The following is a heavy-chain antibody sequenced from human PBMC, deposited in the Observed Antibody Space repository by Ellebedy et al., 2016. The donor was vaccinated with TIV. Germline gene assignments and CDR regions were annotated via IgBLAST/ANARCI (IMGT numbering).Heavy chain of an antibody. V-gene: IGHV3-48*01. CDR2: ISSSSSTI. D-gene: IGHD2-21*02. J-gene: IGHJ4*02. Sequence: GESLKISCAASGFTFSSYSMNWVRQAPGKGLEWVSYISSSSSTIYYADSVKGRFTISRDNAKNSLYLQMNSLRAEDTAVYYCARQPPTSYIVVVTASDYWGQGTLVTVSS. CDR3: ARQPPTSYIVVVTASDY. CDR1: GFTFSSYS.